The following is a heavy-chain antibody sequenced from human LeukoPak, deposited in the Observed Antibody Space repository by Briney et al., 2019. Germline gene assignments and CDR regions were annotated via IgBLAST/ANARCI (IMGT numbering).Heavy chain of an antibody. Sequence: GGSLRLSCAASGYSFSTYAMSWVRQAPGKGLEWVSAISGSGGSTYYADSVKGRFTISRDNSKNTLYLQMNSQRTSQKAVYSCAKDCPRMATTSGLDYWGQGTLVTVSS. D-gene: IGHD5-24*01. J-gene: IGHJ4*02. CDR1: GYSFSTYA. CDR3: AKDCPRMATTSGLDY. CDR2: ISGSGGST. V-gene: IGHV3-23*01.